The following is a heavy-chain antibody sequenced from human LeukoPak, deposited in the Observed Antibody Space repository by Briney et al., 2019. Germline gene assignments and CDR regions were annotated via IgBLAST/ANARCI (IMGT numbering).Heavy chain of an antibody. CDR2: ISYDGSNK. V-gene: IGHV3-30*04. CDR3: ARESSSTFYYYYYYMDV. CDR1: GFTFSSYA. D-gene: IGHD6-13*01. J-gene: IGHJ6*03. Sequence: GGSLRLSCAAPGFTFSSYAMHWVRQAPGKGLEWVAVISYDGSNKYYADSVKGRFTISRDNSKNTLYLQMNSLRAEDTAVYYCARESSSTFYYYYYYMDVWGKGTTVTVSS.